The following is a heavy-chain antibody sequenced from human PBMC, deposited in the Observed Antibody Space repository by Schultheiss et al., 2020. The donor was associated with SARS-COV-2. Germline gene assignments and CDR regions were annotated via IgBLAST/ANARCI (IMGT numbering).Heavy chain of an antibody. D-gene: IGHD2-15*01. CDR2: IYSGGST. Sequence: GGSLRLSCAASGLTVSSNYMSWVRQAPEKGLEWVSVIYSGGSTYYADSVKGRFTISRDNSKNTLYLQMNSLRAEDTAVYYCARVRGGAHFDYWGQGTLVPVSS. J-gene: IGHJ4*02. CDR1: GLTVSSNY. CDR3: ARVRGGAHFDY. V-gene: IGHV3-53*01.